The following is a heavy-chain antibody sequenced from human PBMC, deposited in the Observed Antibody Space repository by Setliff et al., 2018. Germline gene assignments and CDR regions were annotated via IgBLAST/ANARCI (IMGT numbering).Heavy chain of an antibody. J-gene: IGHJ5*02. CDR3: ARDSPEMVAPPAAHCFDP. CDR2: ISAYNGDT. Sequence: ASVKVSCKASGYSFTNYGINWVRQAPGQRLEWVGWISAYNGDTNYAQKFQGRVTMTTDRSTSTAYMELRSLRSDDTAVYYCARDSPEMVAPPAAHCFDPWGQGTLVTVSS. V-gene: IGHV1-18*01. CDR1: GYSFTNYG. D-gene: IGHD2-15*01.